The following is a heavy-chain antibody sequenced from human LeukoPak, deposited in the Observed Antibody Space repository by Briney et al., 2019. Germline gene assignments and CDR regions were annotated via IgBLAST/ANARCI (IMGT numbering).Heavy chain of an antibody. CDR2: VNHSGST. V-gene: IGHV4-34*01. Sequence: SDTLSLTCAVYGGSFSDYDCSWIRQPQGKGLEWMGEVNHSGSTNYNPSLKSRLARAVDTSKNQLSLNLSSVTAAGTSVYYCASGGVVSTVNGYRYHSLDDWGQVTT. D-gene: IGHD5/OR15-5a*01. CDR3: ASGGVVSTVNGYRYHSLDD. CDR1: GGSFSDYD. J-gene: IGHJ6*02.